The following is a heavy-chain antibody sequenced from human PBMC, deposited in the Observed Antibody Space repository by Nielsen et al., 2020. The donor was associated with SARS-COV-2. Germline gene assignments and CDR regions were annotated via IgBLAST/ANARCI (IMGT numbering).Heavy chain of an antibody. V-gene: IGHV3-9*01. D-gene: IGHD3-22*01. J-gene: IGHJ4*02. CDR2: ISWNSGSI. Sequence: SLKISCAASGFTFDDYAMHWVQQAPGKGLEWVSGISWNSGSIGYADSVKGRFTISRDNAKNSLYLQMNSLRAEDTALYYCAKVPSGDSSGYWGRGTLVTVSS. CDR3: AKVPSGDSSGY. CDR1: GFTFDDYA.